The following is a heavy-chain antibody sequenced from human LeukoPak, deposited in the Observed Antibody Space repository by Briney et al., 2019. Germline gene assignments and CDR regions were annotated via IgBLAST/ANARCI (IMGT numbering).Heavy chain of an antibody. J-gene: IGHJ4*02. CDR2: IYTSGSR. V-gene: IGHV4-61*02. D-gene: IGHD6-25*01. Sequence: LRTLSLTCTVSGGSLSSGSYCWGWVRQPAGRGREWIGRIYTSGSRNYNPSLKSRVTISVDTSKNPFSLKLSSVTAADTAVYYCARGFRGPNFDYWGQGTLVTVSS. CDR3: ARGFRGPNFDY. CDR1: GGSLSSGSYC.